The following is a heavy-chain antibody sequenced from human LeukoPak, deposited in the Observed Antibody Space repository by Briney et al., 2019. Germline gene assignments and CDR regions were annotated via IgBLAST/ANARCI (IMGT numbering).Heavy chain of an antibody. D-gene: IGHD2-15*01. J-gene: IGHJ4*02. CDR2: ISSSISYI. V-gene: IGHV3-21*01. CDR1: GFTFSTYN. CDR3: ARRPLIAATSYFDS. Sequence: GGSLRLSCAASGFTFSTYNMNWVRQAPGKGLEWGSSISSSISYIYYADSVKGRFTISRDNAKNSLYLQMNSLSAEDTAVYYCARRPLIAATSYFDSWGQGTLVTVSS.